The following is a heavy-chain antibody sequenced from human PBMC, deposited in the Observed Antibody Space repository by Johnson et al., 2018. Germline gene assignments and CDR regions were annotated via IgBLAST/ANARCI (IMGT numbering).Heavy chain of an antibody. V-gene: IGHV3-53*01. CDR3: ARGDPAAGRWGYYYYYYRDV. CDR1: GFTVSSNY. J-gene: IGHJ6*03. Sequence: LVQSGGGVVQPGGSLRPSCAASGFTVSSNYMSWVRQAPGKGLAWVSVIYSGGSTDYADSVKGRFTISRDNSKTTLYLQMNSLKAEDTAVYYCARGDPAAGRWGYYYYYYRDVWGKGTTVTVSS. D-gene: IGHD6-13*01. CDR2: IYSGGST.